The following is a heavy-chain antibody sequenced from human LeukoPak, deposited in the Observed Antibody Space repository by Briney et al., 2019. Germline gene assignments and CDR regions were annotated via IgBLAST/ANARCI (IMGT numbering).Heavy chain of an antibody. CDR3: ARARYSSSWYWFDP. V-gene: IGHV3-20*01. CDR2: INWNGGST. D-gene: IGHD6-13*01. CDR1: GFTFSSYA. J-gene: IGHJ5*02. Sequence: GGSLRLSCAASGFTFSSYAMSWVRQAPGKGLEWVSGINWNGGSTGYADAVKGRFTSSRDNAKNSLYLQMNSLRAEDTALYHCARARYSSSWYWFDPWGQGTLVTVSS.